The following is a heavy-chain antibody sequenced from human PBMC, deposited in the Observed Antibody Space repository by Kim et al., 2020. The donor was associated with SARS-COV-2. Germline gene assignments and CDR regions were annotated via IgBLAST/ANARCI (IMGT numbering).Heavy chain of an antibody. D-gene: IGHD2-15*01. Sequence: GGSLRLSCAASGFTFDDYGMSWVRQAPGKGLEWVSGINWNGGSTGYADSVKGRFTISRDNAKNSLYLQMNSLRAEDTALYYCARGPELVVVAAFDYWGQGTLVTVSS. CDR2: INWNGGST. V-gene: IGHV3-20*04. CDR3: ARGPELVVVAAFDY. CDR1: GFTFDDYG. J-gene: IGHJ4*02.